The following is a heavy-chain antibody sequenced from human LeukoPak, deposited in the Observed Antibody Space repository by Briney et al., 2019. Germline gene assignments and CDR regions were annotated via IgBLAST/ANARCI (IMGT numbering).Heavy chain of an antibody. J-gene: IGHJ4*02. CDR1: GGSISGYY. D-gene: IGHD6-13*01. CDR3: ARISGSSLDY. CDR2: IYPSGST. Sequence: SSETLSLTCTVSGGSISGYYWSWIRQPAGRGLEWFGRIYPSGSTNYNPSLTSRVTMSMDTSKYQFSLNLSSVAAADTAVYYCARISGSSLDYWGQGTLVTVSS. V-gene: IGHV4-4*07.